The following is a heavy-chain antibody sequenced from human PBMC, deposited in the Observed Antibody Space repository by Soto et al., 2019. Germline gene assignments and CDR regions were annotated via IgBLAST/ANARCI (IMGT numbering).Heavy chain of an antibody. CDR1: GYSFTSYW. CDR2: IYPGDSDT. Sequence: GESLKISCKGSGYSFTSYWIGWVRQMPGKGLEWMGIIYPGDSDTRYSPSFQGQVTISADKSISTAYLQWSSLKASDTAMYYCARQDGYTYYYYGMDVWGQGTTVTVSS. D-gene: IGHD5-12*01. CDR3: ARQDGYTYYYYGMDV. J-gene: IGHJ6*02. V-gene: IGHV5-51*01.